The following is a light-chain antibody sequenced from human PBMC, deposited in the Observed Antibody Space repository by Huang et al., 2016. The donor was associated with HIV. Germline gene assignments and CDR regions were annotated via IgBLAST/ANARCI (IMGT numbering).Light chain of an antibody. V-gene: IGKV1-27*01. CDR3: QKYNSVPRT. CDR2: AAS. Sequence: DIQMTQSPSSLSASVGDRVTISCRASQGIGTYLAWYQHKPGKAPNLLIYAASTLQSGVPSRFSGSGSGTNFTLTSGSLQPEDVAIYYCQKYNSVPRTFGLGTKVEIK. CDR1: QGIGTY. J-gene: IGKJ1*01.